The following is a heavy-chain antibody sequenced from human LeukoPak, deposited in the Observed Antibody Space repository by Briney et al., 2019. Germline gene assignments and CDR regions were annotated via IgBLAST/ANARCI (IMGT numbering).Heavy chain of an antibody. Sequence: PGGSLRLSCAASGFTFSNAWMSWVHQAPGKGLEWVGRIKSKTDGGTTDYAAPVKGRFTISRDDSKNTLYLQMNSLETEDTAVYYCTTFSMIVVVITDWGQGTLVTVSS. CDR1: GFTFSNAW. D-gene: IGHD3-22*01. CDR3: TTFSMIVVVITD. CDR2: IKSKTDGGTT. J-gene: IGHJ4*02. V-gene: IGHV3-15*01.